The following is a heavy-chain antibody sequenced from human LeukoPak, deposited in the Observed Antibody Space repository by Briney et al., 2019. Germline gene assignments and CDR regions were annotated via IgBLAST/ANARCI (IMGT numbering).Heavy chain of an antibody. CDR3: AREIFEYYDSGSYLDY. Sequence: SVKVSCKASGGTVRRFGISWVRQAPGQGLEWMGGIIPIFGTTSYVQKFQGRVTINADESTSTAYMELSSLRSEDTAVYYCAREIFEYYDSGSYLDYWGQGTLVTVSS. J-gene: IGHJ4*02. CDR1: GGTVRRFG. CDR2: IIPIFGTT. V-gene: IGHV1-69*13. D-gene: IGHD3-10*01.